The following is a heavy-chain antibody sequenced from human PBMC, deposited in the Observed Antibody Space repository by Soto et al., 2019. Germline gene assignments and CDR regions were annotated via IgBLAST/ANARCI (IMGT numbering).Heavy chain of an antibody. J-gene: IGHJ6*02. CDR3: ARDSKWLVGMDV. CDR2: IYYSGST. V-gene: IGHV4-61*01. CDR1: GGSVSSGSYY. Sequence: QVQLQESGPGLVKPSETLSLTCTVSGGSVSSGSYYWSWIRQPPGKGLEWIGYIYYSGSTNYNPSLKRRVTISVDTSKNQFSLKLSSVTAADTAVYYCARDSKWLVGMDVWGQGTTVTVSS. D-gene: IGHD6-19*01.